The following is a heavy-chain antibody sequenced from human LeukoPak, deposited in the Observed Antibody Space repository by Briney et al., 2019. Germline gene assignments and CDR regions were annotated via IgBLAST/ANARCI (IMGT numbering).Heavy chain of an antibody. CDR1: GFTFSNAW. CDR3: TTNDAFDI. J-gene: IGHJ3*02. V-gene: IGHV3-15*01. CDR2: IKTKTDGEPT. Sequence: GGSLRLSCAASGFTFSNAWMNWVRQAPGKGLEWVGRIKTKTDGEPTDYAAPVKGRFTISRDDSKNTLYLQMNSLKTKDTAMYYCTTNDAFDIWGQGTAVTVSS.